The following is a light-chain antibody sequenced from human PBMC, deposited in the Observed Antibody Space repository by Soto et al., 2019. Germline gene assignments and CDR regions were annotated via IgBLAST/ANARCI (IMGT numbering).Light chain of an antibody. V-gene: IGKV3-15*01. CDR2: GAS. Sequence: EIVMTQSTATLSVSPGERATLSCRASQSVSSNLAWYQQKPGQAPRLLIYGASTRSTGIPARFSGSGSGTEFTLTISRRQSEEFAGYYCQQYNNWPPGTFGQGTKVEIK. CDR3: QQYNNWPPGT. J-gene: IGKJ1*01. CDR1: QSVSSN.